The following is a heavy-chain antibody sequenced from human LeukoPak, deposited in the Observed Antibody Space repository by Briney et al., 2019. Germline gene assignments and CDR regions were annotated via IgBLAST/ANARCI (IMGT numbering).Heavy chain of an antibody. Sequence: SVKVSCKASGGTFRSYASSWVRQAPGQGLEWMGGIIPIFGTTNYAQMFQDRVTITADESTNTAYMELSSLRSEDTAVYYCARGPSDDYGDYNTFDIWGQGTMVTVSS. CDR2: IIPIFGTT. D-gene: IGHD4-17*01. CDR3: ARGPSDDYGDYNTFDI. V-gene: IGHV1-69*01. CDR1: GGTFRSYA. J-gene: IGHJ3*02.